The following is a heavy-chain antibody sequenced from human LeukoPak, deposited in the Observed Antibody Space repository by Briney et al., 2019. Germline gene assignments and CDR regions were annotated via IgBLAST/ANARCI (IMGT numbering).Heavy chain of an antibody. CDR1: GYTLTELS. J-gene: IGHJ5*02. D-gene: IGHD1-1*01. V-gene: IGHV1-24*01. Sequence: ASVKVSCKVSGYTLTELSMHWVRQAPGKGLEWMGGFDPEDGETIYAQKFQGRVTITADKSTSTAYMELSSLRSEDTAVYYCARDLRPLERRFGWFDPWGQGTLVTVSS. CDR2: FDPEDGET. CDR3: ARDLRPLERRFGWFDP.